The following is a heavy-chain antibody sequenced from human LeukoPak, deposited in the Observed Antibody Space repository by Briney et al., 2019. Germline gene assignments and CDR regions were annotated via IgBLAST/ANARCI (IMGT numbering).Heavy chain of an antibody. D-gene: IGHD6-13*01. Sequence: SETLSLTCAVYGGSFSSYYWSWIRQPPGKGLEWIGYIYYGGSTNYNPSLKSRVSISADTSKNHVSLTLTSVTAADTAMYYCARGRTSSWDHWFDTWGQGTLVTVSS. CDR3: ARGRTSSWDHWFDT. CDR1: GGSFSSYY. J-gene: IGHJ5*02. V-gene: IGHV4-59*01. CDR2: IYYGGST.